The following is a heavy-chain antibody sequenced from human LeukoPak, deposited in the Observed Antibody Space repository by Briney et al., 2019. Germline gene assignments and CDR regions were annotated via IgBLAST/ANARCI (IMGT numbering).Heavy chain of an antibody. D-gene: IGHD6-19*01. CDR1: GYTFAGYY. V-gene: IGHV1-2*06. CDR3: ARLAVAGTVYFQH. CDR2: INPNSGGT. Sequence: ASVKVSCTASGYTFAGYYMHWVRQAPGQGLEWMGRINPNSGGTNYAQKFQGRVTMTRDTSISTAYMELSRLRSDDTAVYYCARLAVAGTVYFQHWGQGTLVTVSS. J-gene: IGHJ1*01.